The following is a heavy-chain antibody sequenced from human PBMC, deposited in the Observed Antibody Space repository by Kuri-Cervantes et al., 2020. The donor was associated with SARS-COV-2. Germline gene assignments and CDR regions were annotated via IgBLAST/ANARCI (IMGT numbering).Heavy chain of an antibody. J-gene: IGHJ4*02. Sequence: KVSCKGSGYSFTSYWISWVRQMPGKGLEWMGIIYPGDSDTRYSPSFQGQVTISADKSISTAYLQWSSLKASDTAMYYCARPETAYYVGYWGQGTLVTVSS. CDR3: ARPETAYYVGY. D-gene: IGHD3-10*02. CDR2: IYPGDSDT. CDR1: GYSFTSYW. V-gene: IGHV5-51*01.